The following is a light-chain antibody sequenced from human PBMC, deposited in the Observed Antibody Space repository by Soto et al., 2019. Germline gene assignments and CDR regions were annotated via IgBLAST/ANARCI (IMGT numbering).Light chain of an antibody. J-gene: IGKJ5*01. V-gene: IGKV3-15*01. Sequence: VMTQSPCPLSVSPGERVTPSCRASQTVDGELAWYQNKPGQAHRIISTRSYTRGTGIPARFSASGFGTEFALTISILQSEYLPVYYCQPYHNWPPITCGQGTRLEIK. CDR2: RSY. CDR1: QTVDGE. CDR3: QPYHNWPPIT.